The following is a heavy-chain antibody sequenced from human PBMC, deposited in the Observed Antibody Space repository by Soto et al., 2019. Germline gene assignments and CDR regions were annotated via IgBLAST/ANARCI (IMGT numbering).Heavy chain of an antibody. J-gene: IGHJ4*02. CDR1: CGSISSYY. V-gene: IGHV4-59*01. D-gene: IGHD3-16*01. CDR3: ARRYGGNFDY. CDR2: IYYSGST. Sequence: PSETLSLTCTVSCGSISSYYWSWIRQPPGKGLEWIGYIYYSGSTNYNPSLKSRVTISVDTSKNQFSLKLSSVTAADTAVYYCARRYGGNFDYWGQGTLVTV.